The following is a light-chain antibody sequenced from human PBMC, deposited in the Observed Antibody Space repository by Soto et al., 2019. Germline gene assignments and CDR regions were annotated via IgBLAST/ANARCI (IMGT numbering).Light chain of an antibody. CDR1: SSDLGTFDY. V-gene: IGLV2-14*01. CDR2: EVS. CDR3: CAYTGDRNVL. Sequence: QSALTQPASVSGSPGQSITISCTGTSSDLGTFDYVSWFQHHPGKAPKLVIYEVSSRASGVSSRFSGSKSANTASLTISGLQPEDEADYYCCAYTGDRNVLFGGGTKVTVL. J-gene: IGLJ2*01.